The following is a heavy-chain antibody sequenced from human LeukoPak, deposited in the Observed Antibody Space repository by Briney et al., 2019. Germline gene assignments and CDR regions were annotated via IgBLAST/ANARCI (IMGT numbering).Heavy chain of an antibody. CDR1: GFTFRSYS. CDR3: ARGGAGATKDDTFDI. CDR2: ISSGSSVI. D-gene: IGHD1-1*01. J-gene: IGHJ3*02. Sequence: GGSLRLSCADSGFTFRSYSMNWVRQAPGRGLEWVSSISSGSSVIFYADSVKGRFTISRDNAKNSLYLQMISLRAEDTAVYYCARGGAGATKDDTFDIWGQGTMVSVPS. V-gene: IGHV3-21*01.